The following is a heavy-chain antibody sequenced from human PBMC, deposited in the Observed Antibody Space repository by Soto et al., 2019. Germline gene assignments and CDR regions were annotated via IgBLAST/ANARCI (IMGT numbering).Heavy chain of an antibody. Sequence: SETLSLTCTVSGGSISSYYWSWIRQPPGKGLEWIGYIYYSGSTNYNPSLKSRVTVSVDTSKNQFSLKLSSVTAADTAVYYCARRSPREYSGYEDYWGQGTLVTVSS. CDR1: GGSISSYY. CDR3: ARRSPREYSGYEDY. D-gene: IGHD5-12*01. V-gene: IGHV4-59*01. CDR2: IYYSGST. J-gene: IGHJ4*02.